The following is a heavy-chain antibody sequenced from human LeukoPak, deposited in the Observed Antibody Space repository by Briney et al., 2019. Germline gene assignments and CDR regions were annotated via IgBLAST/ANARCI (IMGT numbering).Heavy chain of an antibody. CDR1: GFTFSSYA. CDR3: AKGTYDSSGYYYNY. D-gene: IGHD3-22*01. J-gene: IGHJ4*02. CDR2: ITYDGSNK. V-gene: IGHV3-30-3*01. Sequence: PGGSLRLSCAASGFTFSSYAVHWVRQAPGKGLEWVAVITYDGSNKYYADSVKGRFTISRDNSKNTLYLQMNSLRAEDTAVYYCAKGTYDSSGYYYNYWGQGTLVTVSS.